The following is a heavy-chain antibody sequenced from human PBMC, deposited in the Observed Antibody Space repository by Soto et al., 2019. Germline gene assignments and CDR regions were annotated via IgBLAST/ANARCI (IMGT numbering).Heavy chain of an antibody. J-gene: IGHJ4*02. Sequence: GGSLRLSCVASGFTVDDYAMHWVRQAPGKGLEWVSGISANGDTIDYADSVKGRFTISRDNAKNSLFLQMNSLRPEDTALYYCAKDRKWGGMTTIHYFDSWGQGTQVTVSS. D-gene: IGHD4-17*01. V-gene: IGHV3-9*01. CDR3: AKDRKWGGMTTIHYFDS. CDR1: GFTVDDYA. CDR2: ISANGDTI.